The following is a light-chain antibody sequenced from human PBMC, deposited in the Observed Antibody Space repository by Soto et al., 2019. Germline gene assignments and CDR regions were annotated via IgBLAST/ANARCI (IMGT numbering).Light chain of an antibody. CDR1: NIEIKS. J-gene: IGLJ2*01. CDR3: QVWDTTNPVI. V-gene: IGLV3-21*02. Sequence: SYELTQPPSVSVAPAQTARITCGGNNIEIKSVHWYQQKPGQAPVLVVYDDGDRTTGISERFSGSKPGNTATLTTSRVEAGDEADYYCQVWDTTNPVIFGGGTEVTVL. CDR2: DDG.